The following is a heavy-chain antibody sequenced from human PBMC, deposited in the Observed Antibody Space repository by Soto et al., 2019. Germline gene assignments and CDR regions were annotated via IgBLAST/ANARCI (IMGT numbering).Heavy chain of an antibody. D-gene: IGHD3-9*01. CDR3: ARMLKWGTFDWIQIDY. Sequence: SCPTLVNPTQTLTLTCTFSGFSLTTSGMCVTWIRQPPGKALEWLALIDWGDDKYYNTSLMTRLTLPKDTSKNQVVLTMNNMDPVDTGTYYCARMLKWGTFDWIQIDYWGQGTMVTVYS. V-gene: IGHV2-70*01. J-gene: IGHJ4*02. CDR2: IDWGDDK. CDR1: GFSLTTSGMC.